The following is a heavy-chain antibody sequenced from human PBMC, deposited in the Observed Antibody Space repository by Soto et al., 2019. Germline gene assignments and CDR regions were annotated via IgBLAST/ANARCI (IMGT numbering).Heavy chain of an antibody. Sequence: QVQLVESGGGVVQPGRSLRLSCAASGFTFSVYGMHWVRQAPGKGLEWVALVSYEGSIKYYADSVKGRFTLSRDNSKNTLYLQMNSLRVEDTAVYYCAKDGSHLAVAGTSPTSYFYGLAVWGQGTTVTVSS. D-gene: IGHD6-19*01. V-gene: IGHV3-30*18. CDR2: VSYEGSIK. J-gene: IGHJ6*02. CDR1: GFTFSVYG. CDR3: AKDGSHLAVAGTSPTSYFYGLAV.